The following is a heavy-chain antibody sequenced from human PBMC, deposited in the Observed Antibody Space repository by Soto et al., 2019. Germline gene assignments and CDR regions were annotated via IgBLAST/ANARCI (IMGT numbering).Heavy chain of an antibody. CDR2: IIPIFGTT. D-gene: IGHD1-26*01. Sequence: QVQMVQSGAEVKKPGSSLKVSCKASGGTFSGYGISWVRQAPGQGLEWMGGIIPIFGTTNYAPNFRDRVTISADEARSTVYMDLSSLRTDYTAVYYCALGRAKAHFYYGMDVWGQGTAVTVSS. CDR1: GGTFSGYG. J-gene: IGHJ6*02. V-gene: IGHV1-69*01. CDR3: ALGRAKAHFYYGMDV.